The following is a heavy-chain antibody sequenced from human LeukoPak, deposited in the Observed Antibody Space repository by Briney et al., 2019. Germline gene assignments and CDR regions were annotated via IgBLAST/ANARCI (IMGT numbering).Heavy chain of an antibody. J-gene: IGHJ4*02. D-gene: IGHD6-6*01. CDR3: TRYGLSSSSRFDY. Sequence: GGSLRLSCTASGFTFGDYLMSWFRQAPGKGLEWVGFLRSKAYGGTTEYAASVKGRFTISRDDSKSIAYLQMNSLETEDTAVYYCTRYGLSSSSRFDYWGQGALVTVSS. CDR1: GFTFGDYL. V-gene: IGHV3-49*03. CDR2: LRSKAYGGTT.